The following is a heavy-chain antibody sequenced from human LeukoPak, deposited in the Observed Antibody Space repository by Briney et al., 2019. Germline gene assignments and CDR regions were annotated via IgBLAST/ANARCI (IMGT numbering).Heavy chain of an antibody. CDR2: ISGSGGST. CDR3: AKSDFDWLLKSPFGY. V-gene: IGHV3-23*01. CDR1: GFTFSSYA. J-gene: IGHJ4*02. D-gene: IGHD3-9*01. Sequence: GGSLRLSCAASGFTFSSYAMSWVRQAPGKWLEWVSAISGSGGSTYYADSVKGRFTISRDNSKNTLYLQMNSLRAEDTAVYYCAKSDFDWLLKSPFGYWGQGTLVTVSS.